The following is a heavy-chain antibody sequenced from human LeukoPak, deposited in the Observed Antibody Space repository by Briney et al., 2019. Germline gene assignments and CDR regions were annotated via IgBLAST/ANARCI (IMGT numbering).Heavy chain of an antibody. J-gene: IGHJ6*02. D-gene: IGHD3-16*01. CDR2: ISSSSYI. CDR1: GFTFSSYS. V-gene: IGHV3-21*01. CDR3: ARKLIPV. Sequence: GGSLRLSCAASGFTFSSYSMNWVRQAPGKGLEWVACISSSSYIYYADSVKGRFTISRDNAKNSQYLQMNSLRAEDTAVYYCARKLIPVWGQGTTVTVSS.